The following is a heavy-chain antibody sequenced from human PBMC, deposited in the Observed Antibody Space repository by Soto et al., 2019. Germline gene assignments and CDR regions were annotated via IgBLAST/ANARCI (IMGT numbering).Heavy chain of an antibody. J-gene: IGHJ5*02. CDR1: GFTISSYA. CDR2: ISYDGSNK. V-gene: IGHV3-30-3*01. CDR3: ARENELELNWFDP. Sequence: GGSLRLSCAASGFTISSYAMHWVRQAPGKGLEWVVVISYDGSNKYYADSVKGRFTISRDNSKNTLYLQMNSLRAEDTAVYYCARENELELNWFDPRGQGTLVTVSS. D-gene: IGHD1-7*01.